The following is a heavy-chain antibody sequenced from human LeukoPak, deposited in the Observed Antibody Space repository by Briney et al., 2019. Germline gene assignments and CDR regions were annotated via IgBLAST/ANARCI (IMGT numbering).Heavy chain of an antibody. J-gene: IGHJ4*02. CDR3: AREPPLTYYYDSSGYYEY. CDR1: SGSFSGYY. CDR2: INNSGST. V-gene: IGHV4-34*01. Sequence: SETLSLTCDVNSGSFSGYYWSWIRQPPGKGLEWIGEINNSGSTNYNPSLKSRVTISVDTSKNQFSLKLSSVTAADTAVYYCAREPPLTYYYDSSGYYEYWGQGTLVTVSS. D-gene: IGHD3-22*01.